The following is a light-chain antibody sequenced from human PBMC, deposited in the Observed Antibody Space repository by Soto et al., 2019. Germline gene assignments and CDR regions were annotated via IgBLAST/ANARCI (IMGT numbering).Light chain of an antibody. J-gene: IGLJ1*01. CDR3: SSYTSSSTLTFYV. CDR1: SSDVGGYNY. Sequence: QSALTQPPSLSGSPGQSITLSCTGNSSDVGGYNYVSWYQQHPGKAPKLMIYDVSNRPSGVSNRFSGSKSGNTASLTISGLQAEDGADYYCSSYTSSSTLTFYVFGTGTKVTVL. V-gene: IGLV2-14*01. CDR2: DVS.